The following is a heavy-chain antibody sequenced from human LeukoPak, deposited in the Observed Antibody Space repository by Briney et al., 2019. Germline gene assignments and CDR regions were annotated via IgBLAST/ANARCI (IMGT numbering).Heavy chain of an antibody. J-gene: IGHJ3*02. Sequence: PGGSLRLSCAASGFTFSDYDMNWVRQSPGKGLEWVSSISGSSSYIHYADSVKGRFTISRDNAKNSVYLQMNSLRAEDTALYYCARPSGWDLLDAFDIWGQGTLVTVSS. CDR3: ARPSGWDLLDAFDI. CDR1: GFTFSDYD. V-gene: IGHV3-21*01. D-gene: IGHD1-26*01. CDR2: ISGSSSYI.